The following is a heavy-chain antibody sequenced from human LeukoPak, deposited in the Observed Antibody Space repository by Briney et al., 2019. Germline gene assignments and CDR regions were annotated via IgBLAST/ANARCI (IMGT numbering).Heavy chain of an antibody. CDR2: IYSGGST. CDR3: TTDQRVALWSYYFDY. CDR1: EFSVGSNY. Sequence: GGSLRLSCAASEFSVGSNYMTWVRQAPGKGLEWVSLIYSGGSTYYADSVKGRFTISRDNSKNTLYLQMNSLKTEDTAVYYCTTDQRVALWSYYFDYWGQGTLVTVSS. D-gene: IGHD5-18*01. V-gene: IGHV3-66*01. J-gene: IGHJ4*02.